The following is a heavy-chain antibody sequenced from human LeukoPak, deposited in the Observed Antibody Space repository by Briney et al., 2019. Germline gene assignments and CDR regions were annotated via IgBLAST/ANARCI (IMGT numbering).Heavy chain of an antibody. V-gene: IGHV1-2*02. Sequence: ASVRVSFKASGYTFTVYYMHWVRQAPGQGLEWMGWINPNSGGTNYAQKFQGRVTMTRDTSISTAYMELSRLGSDDTAVYYCAREYQLPYFDYWGQGTLVTVSS. CDR1: GYTFTVYY. D-gene: IGHD2-2*01. CDR2: INPNSGGT. J-gene: IGHJ4*02. CDR3: AREYQLPYFDY.